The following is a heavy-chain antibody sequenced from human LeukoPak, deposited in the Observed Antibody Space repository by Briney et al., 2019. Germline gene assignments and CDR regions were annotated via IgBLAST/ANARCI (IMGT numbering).Heavy chain of an antibody. Sequence: PGGSLRLSCAASGFTFGSYSMNWVRQAPGKGLEWVSSISSSSSYIYYADSVKGRFTISRDNAKNSLYLQMNSLRAEDTAVYYCARSRPGRRSGSSWVPVDYWGQGTLVTVSS. J-gene: IGHJ4*02. CDR2: ISSSSSYI. CDR3: ARSRPGRRSGSSWVPVDY. CDR1: GFTFGSYS. D-gene: IGHD6-13*01. V-gene: IGHV3-21*01.